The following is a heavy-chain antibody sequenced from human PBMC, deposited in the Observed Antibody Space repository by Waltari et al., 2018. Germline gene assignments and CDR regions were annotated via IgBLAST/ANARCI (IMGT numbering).Heavy chain of an antibody. Sequence: QVQLQESGPGLVKPSETLSLTCTVSGGSISSYYWSWIRQPPGKGLEWIGYIYYSGSTNYNPSLKSRVTISVDTSKNQFSLKLSSVTAADTAVYYCARGPLYSSSAAFYFDYWGQGTLVTVSS. V-gene: IGHV4-59*01. CDR2: IYYSGST. CDR1: GGSISSYY. J-gene: IGHJ4*02. CDR3: ARGPLYSSSAAFYFDY. D-gene: IGHD6-6*01.